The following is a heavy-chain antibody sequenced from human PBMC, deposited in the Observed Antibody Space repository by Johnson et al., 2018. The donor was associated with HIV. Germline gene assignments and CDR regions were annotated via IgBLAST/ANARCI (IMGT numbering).Heavy chain of an antibody. Sequence: VQLVESGGGLVQPGGSLRLSCAASGFTLSSYDMHWVRQVTGKGLEWVSGIDTAGDTYYPGSVKGRFTISRENAKNSLYLQMNSLRAGDTAVYYCARGFVTIFGVDGFDIWGQGTMVTVSS. CDR1: GFTLSSYD. V-gene: IGHV3-13*01. CDR2: IDTAGDT. J-gene: IGHJ3*02. D-gene: IGHD3-3*01. CDR3: ARGFVTIFGVDGFDI.